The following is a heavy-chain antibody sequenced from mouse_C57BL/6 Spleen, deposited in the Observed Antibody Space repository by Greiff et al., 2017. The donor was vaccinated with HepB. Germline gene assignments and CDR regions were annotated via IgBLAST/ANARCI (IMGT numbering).Heavy chain of an antibody. CDR2: IDPANGNT. CDR1: GFNIKNTY. J-gene: IGHJ1*03. V-gene: IGHV14-3*01. D-gene: IGHD1-1*01. CDR3: ARTNYYGSSLAEYFDV. Sequence: EVQLQQSVAELVRPGASVKLSCTASGFNIKNTYMHWVKQRPEQGLEWIGRIDPANGNTKYAPKFQGKATITADTSSNTAYLQLSSLTSEDNAIYYCARTNYYGSSLAEYFDVWGTGTTFTVSS.